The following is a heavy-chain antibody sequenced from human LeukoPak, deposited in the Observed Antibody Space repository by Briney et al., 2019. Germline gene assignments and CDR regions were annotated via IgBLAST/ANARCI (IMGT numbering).Heavy chain of an antibody. J-gene: IGHJ2*01. CDR1: GGSISSGGYY. CDR2: IYHSGST. Sequence: PSETLSLTCTVSGGSISSGGYYWSWIRQPPGKGLEWIGYIYHSGSTYYNPSLKSRVTISVDRSKNQFSLKLSSVTAADTAVYYCARLTHDYGHNKGRGYFDLWGRGTLVTVSS. V-gene: IGHV4-30-2*01. CDR3: ARLTHDYGHNKGRGYFDL. D-gene: IGHD4-17*01.